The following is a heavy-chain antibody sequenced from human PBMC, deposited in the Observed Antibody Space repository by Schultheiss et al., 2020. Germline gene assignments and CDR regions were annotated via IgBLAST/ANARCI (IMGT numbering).Heavy chain of an antibody. J-gene: IGHJ5*02. CDR1: GGSISSSSYY. CDR3: ARLGVVPAAIRGYNWFDP. CDR2: IYHSGST. V-gene: IGHV4-39*07. Sequence: SQTLSLTCTVSGGSISSSSYYWGWIRQPPGKGLEWIGEIYHSGSTNYNPSLKSRVTISVDTSKNQFSLKLSSVTAADTAVYYCARLGVVPAAIRGYNWFDPWGQGTLVTVSS. D-gene: IGHD2-2*02.